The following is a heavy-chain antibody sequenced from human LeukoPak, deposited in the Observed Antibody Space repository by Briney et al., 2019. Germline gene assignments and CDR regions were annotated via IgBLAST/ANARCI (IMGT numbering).Heavy chain of an antibody. CDR2: IGSSSATI. V-gene: IGHV3-11*01. J-gene: IGHJ6*02. Sequence: NPGGSLRLSCAVSGFTFSDYYMSWIRQAPGKGLEWISYIGSSSATIYYADSVRGRFTISRDNAKNSLYLQMNSLRAEDTAVYYCARDGNRYCSSSSCYSGYYYYGIDVWGQGTTVTVSS. CDR1: GFTFSDYY. CDR3: ARDGNRYCSSSSCYSGYYYYGIDV. D-gene: IGHD2-2*01.